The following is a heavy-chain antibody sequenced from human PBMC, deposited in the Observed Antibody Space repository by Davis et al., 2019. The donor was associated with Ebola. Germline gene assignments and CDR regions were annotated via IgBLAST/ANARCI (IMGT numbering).Heavy chain of an antibody. V-gene: IGHV3-74*01. CDR1: GFTFSSYW. D-gene: IGHD5/OR15-5a*01. J-gene: IGHJ3*02. CDR3: ARELYAFRAFDI. CDR2: INSDESST. Sequence: PGGSLRLSCAASGFTFSSYWMHWVRQAPGKGLVWVSHINSDESSTSYADSVKGRFTISRDNAKNTLYLQMNSLRAEDTAVYYCARELYAFRAFDIWGQGTMVTVSS.